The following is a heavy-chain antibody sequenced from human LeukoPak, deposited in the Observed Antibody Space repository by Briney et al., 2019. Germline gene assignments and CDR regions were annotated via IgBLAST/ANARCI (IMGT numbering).Heavy chain of an antibody. J-gene: IGHJ4*02. V-gene: IGHV4-59*01. CDR1: GGSITGYY. Sequence: SGTLSLTCTVSGGSITGYYWVWIRQPPGKGLEWIGYIYYSGNTKYNPSLKSRVIISVDTSKNQFSLKLRSVTAADTAVYYCARLGVGATTIDYWGQGTLVTVSS. D-gene: IGHD1-26*01. CDR3: ARLGVGATTIDY. CDR2: IYYSGNT.